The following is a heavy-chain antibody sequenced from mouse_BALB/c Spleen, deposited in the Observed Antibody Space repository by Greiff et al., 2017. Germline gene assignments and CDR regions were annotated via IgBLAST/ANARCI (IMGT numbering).Heavy chain of an antibody. CDR2: ISSGGSYT. J-gene: IGHJ4*01. Sequence: DVKLVESGGGLVKPGGSLKLSCAASGFTFSSYAMSWVRQTPEKRLEWVATISSGGSYTYYPDSVKGRFTISRDNAKNTLYLQMSSLRSEDTAMYYCARHGNDGPYDYAMDYWGQGTSVTVSS. V-gene: IGHV5-9-3*01. D-gene: IGHD1-1*01. CDR1: GFTFSSYA. CDR3: ARHGNDGPYDYAMDY.